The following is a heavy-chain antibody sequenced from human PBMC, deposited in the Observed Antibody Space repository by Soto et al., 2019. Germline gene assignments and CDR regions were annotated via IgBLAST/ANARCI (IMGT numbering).Heavy chain of an antibody. CDR3: AKAGAGVANFDY. Sequence: PGGSLRLSCTASGFTFSTNLMHLVRQAPGQGLVWVSRINSEGTNAAYADSVQGRFTISRDNAKNTLYLQMNSLTGEDTAVYYCAKAGAGVANFDYWGQGTLVTVSS. D-gene: IGHD3-3*01. J-gene: IGHJ4*02. CDR1: GFTFSTNL. V-gene: IGHV3-74*01. CDR2: INSEGTNA.